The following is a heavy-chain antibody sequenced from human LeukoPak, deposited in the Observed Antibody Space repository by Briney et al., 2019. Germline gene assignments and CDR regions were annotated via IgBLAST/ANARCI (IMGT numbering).Heavy chain of an antibody. J-gene: IGHJ6*02. CDR2: ISFNGGNT. Sequence: GGSLRLSCSASGFIFSSYAMHWVRQAPGKGLEYVSGISFNGGNTYFADSVKGRFTISRDNSKNTLYLQMNSLRAEDTAVYYCARGAITIFGVVYYYGLDVWGQGTTVTVSS. CDR1: GFIFSSYA. CDR3: ARGAITIFGVVYYYGLDV. D-gene: IGHD3-3*01. V-gene: IGHV3-64*04.